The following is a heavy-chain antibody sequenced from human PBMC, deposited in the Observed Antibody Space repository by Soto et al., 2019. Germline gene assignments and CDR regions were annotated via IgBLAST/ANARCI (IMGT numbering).Heavy chain of an antibody. CDR2: ISGSGGST. D-gene: IGHD3-22*01. CDR1: GFTFSSYA. V-gene: IGHV3-23*01. Sequence: EVQLLESGGGLVQPGGSLRLSCAASGFTFSSYAMSWVRQAPGKGLEWVSAISGSGGSTYYADSVKGRFTISRDNSKNTLYLQMNSLRAGDTAVYYCAKGAVSYYDSSGYLFDYWGQGTLVTVSS. J-gene: IGHJ4*02. CDR3: AKGAVSYYDSSGYLFDY.